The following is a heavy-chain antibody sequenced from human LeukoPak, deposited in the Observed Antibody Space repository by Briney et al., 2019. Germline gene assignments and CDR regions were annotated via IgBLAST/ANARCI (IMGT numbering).Heavy chain of an antibody. Sequence: PSETLSLTCTVSGGSISSGDYYWSWIRQPPGKGLEWIGYIYYSGSTNYNPSLKSRVTISVDTSKNQFSLKLSSVTAADTAVYYCARESGGSSHFDYWGQGTLVTVSS. D-gene: IGHD1-26*01. CDR2: IYYSGST. CDR3: ARESGGSSHFDY. CDR1: GGSISSGDYY. V-gene: IGHV4-61*08. J-gene: IGHJ4*02.